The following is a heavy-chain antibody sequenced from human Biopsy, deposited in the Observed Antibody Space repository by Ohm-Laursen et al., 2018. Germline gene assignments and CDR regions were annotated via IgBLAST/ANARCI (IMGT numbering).Heavy chain of an antibody. CDR3: ARDGAGSYHDY. V-gene: IGHV3-11*01. CDR1: GFTFSDYY. J-gene: IGHJ4*02. D-gene: IGHD3-10*01. Sequence: SLRLSCAASGFTFSDYYMSWIRQAPGKGLEWLSYISGSGTTIFYADSVKGRFTVPRGNAKNSLYLQMNSLTVEDTAVYYCARDGAGSYHDYWGQGTLVTVSS. CDR2: ISGSGTTI.